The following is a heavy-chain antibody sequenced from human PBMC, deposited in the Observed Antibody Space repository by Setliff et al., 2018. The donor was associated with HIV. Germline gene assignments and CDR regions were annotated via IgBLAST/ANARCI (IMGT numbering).Heavy chain of an antibody. V-gene: IGHV4-39*07. CDR1: GGSINSRSYY. CDR3: ARQAIFGYYDSSGYLDY. Sequence: PSETLSLTCTVSGGSINSRSYYWAWIRQPPGKGLEWVGRIYTGGRTNYNPSLKGRVTMSVDTSKNQFSLNLSSVTAADTAVYYCARQAIFGYYDSSGYLDYWGQGTLVTVSS. CDR2: IYTGGRT. J-gene: IGHJ4*02. D-gene: IGHD3-22*01.